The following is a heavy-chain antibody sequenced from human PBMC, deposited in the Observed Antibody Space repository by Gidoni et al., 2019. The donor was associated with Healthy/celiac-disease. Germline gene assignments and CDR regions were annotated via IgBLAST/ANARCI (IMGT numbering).Heavy chain of an antibody. J-gene: IGHJ4*02. D-gene: IGHD3-10*02. CDR3: AKHPGGAPYVPFDY. Sequence: EVQLLESGGGLVQPGGSLRLSCGGSGFPFGSYAMSWVRQAPGKGLEWVSGISGSGGNTYYADSVKGRFTISRDNSKNTLYLQMNSLRAEDTAVYYCAKHPGGAPYVPFDYWGQGTLVTVSS. CDR2: ISGSGGNT. V-gene: IGHV3-23*01. CDR1: GFPFGSYA.